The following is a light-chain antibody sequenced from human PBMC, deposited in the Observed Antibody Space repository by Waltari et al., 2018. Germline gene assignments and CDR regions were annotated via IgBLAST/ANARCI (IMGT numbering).Light chain of an antibody. CDR2: WAS. J-gene: IGKJ1*01. CDR1: RNVFYTHTNKNY. CDR3: HQHYTTPWT. V-gene: IGKV4-1*01. Sequence: DIAMTQSPDSLAVSLGERATINCQSSRNVFYTHTNKNYLTWYQQKPGQPPQLLISWASTRESGVPDRFIGSGSGTDFTLTISSLQAEDVAVYYCHQHYTTPWTFGQGTLVEL.